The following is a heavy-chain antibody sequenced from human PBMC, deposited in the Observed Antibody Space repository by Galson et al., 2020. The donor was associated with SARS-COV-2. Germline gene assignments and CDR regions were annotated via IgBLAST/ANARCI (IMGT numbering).Heavy chain of an antibody. CDR2: FIHVFHTA. CDR3: VRGEVQTLDY. Sequence: SVKVSCKASGGTFSSSDVNWVRQAPGQGLEWLGVFIHVFHTATYAQKFKGRVKITADEPTTTAYMELTSLRSDDTAVYFCVRGEVQTLDYWGQGTLVTVSS. J-gene: IGHJ4*02. D-gene: IGHD1-1*01. V-gene: IGHV1-69*13. CDR1: GGTFSSSD.